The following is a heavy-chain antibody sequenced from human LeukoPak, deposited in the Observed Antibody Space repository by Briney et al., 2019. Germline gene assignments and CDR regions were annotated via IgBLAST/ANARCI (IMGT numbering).Heavy chain of an antibody. CDR1: GFTFSSYA. CDR2: ISGSGGST. CDR3: AKGLIAVAERKSFDY. V-gene: IGHV3-23*01. Sequence: HSGGSLRLSCAASGFTFSSYAMSWVRQAPGKGLEWVSAISGSGGSTYYADSVKGRFTISRDNSKNTLYLQMNSLRAEDTAVYYCAKGLIAVAERKSFDYWGQGTLVTVSS. J-gene: IGHJ4*02. D-gene: IGHD6-19*01.